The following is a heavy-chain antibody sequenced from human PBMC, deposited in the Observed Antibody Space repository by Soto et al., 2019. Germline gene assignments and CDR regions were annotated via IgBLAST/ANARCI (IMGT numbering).Heavy chain of an antibody. Sequence: GGSLRLSCAASGFTFSSYWMHWVRQAPGKGLVWVSRINSDGSSTSYADSVKGRFTISRDNAKNTLYLQMNRLRAEDTAVYYGARGYCYGSGSSRVGPWGQGTLGAGSS. V-gene: IGHV3-74*01. D-gene: IGHD3-10*01. CDR2: INSDGSST. CDR1: GFTFSSYW. J-gene: IGHJ5*02. CDR3: ARGYCYGSGSSRVGP.